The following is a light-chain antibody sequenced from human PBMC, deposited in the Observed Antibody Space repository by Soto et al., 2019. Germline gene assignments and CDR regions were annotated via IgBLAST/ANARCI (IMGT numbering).Light chain of an antibody. CDR3: AAWDDSLTVL. CDR1: SSNIATYS. V-gene: IGLV1-47*01. CDR2: ENN. Sequence: QSALTQPPSASGTPGQTVTISCSGSSSNIATYSVYWYQQLPGTAPKLLIYENNQRPSGVPDRFYGSKSDTSASLAIAGLRSGDEADYYCAAWDDSLTVLFGGGTKVTVL. J-gene: IGLJ3*02.